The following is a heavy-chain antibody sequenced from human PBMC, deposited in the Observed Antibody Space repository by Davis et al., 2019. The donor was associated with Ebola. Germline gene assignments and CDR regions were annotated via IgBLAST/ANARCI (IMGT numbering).Heavy chain of an antibody. CDR3: ARQIPQQHYLEN. CDR2: ISYDGSKK. V-gene: IGHV3-30*03. D-gene: IGHD1/OR15-1a*01. Sequence: PGGSLRLSCTASGFTFGGYGMHWVRQAPGKGLEWVAIISYDGSKKYYTDSVKGRFSLSRDNSKNTLYLQMNSLRAEDTAVYYCARQIPQQHYLENWGQGTLVTVSS. J-gene: IGHJ4*02. CDR1: GFTFGGYG.